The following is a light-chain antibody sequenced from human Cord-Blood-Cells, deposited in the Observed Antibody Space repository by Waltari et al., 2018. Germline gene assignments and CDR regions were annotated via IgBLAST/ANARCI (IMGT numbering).Light chain of an antibody. J-gene: IGLJ2*01. CDR2: SKN. CDR1: SSNIGSNT. V-gene: IGLV1-44*01. Sequence: QSVLTQPPSASGTPGQRVPISCSGSSSNIGSNTVTWYQQLPGTAPKLLIYSKNQRPSGVPDRFSGSKSGTSASLAISGLQSEDEADYYCAAWDDSLNGLVFGGGTKLTVL. CDR3: AAWDDSLNGLV.